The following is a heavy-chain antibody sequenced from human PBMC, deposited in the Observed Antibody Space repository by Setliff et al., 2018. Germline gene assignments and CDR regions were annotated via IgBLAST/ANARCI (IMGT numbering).Heavy chain of an antibody. V-gene: IGHV3-30*02. CDR3: AKDIYGSGSYAVGGYFDY. D-gene: IGHD3-10*01. J-gene: IGHJ4*02. CDR2: IRYDGVNK. Sequence: PGGSLRLSCAASGFTFSSYGMHWVRQAPGKGLEWVAFIRYDGVNKHYRDSVKGRFTISRDNSKNTLYLQMNSLRPDDTAVYYCAKDIYGSGSYAVGGYFDYWGQGTQVTVSS. CDR1: GFTFSSYG.